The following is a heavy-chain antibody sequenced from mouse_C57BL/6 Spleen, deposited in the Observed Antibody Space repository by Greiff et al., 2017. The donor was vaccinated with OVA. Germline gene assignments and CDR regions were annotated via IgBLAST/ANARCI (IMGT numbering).Heavy chain of an antibody. D-gene: IGHD1-1*01. CDR3: TRARGYGSSPYWYFDV. CDR1: GYTFTDYE. CDR2: IDPETGGT. J-gene: IGHJ1*03. V-gene: IGHV1-15*01. Sequence: QVQLKESGAELVRPGASVTLSCKASGYTFTDYEMHWVKQTPVHGLEWIGAIDPETGGTAYNQKFKGKAILTADKSSSTAYMELRSLTSEDSAVYYCTRARGYGSSPYWYFDVWGTGTTVTVSS.